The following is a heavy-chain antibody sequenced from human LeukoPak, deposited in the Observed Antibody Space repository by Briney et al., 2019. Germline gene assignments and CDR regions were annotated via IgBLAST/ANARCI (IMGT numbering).Heavy chain of an antibody. D-gene: IGHD2-21*02. CDR3: ARALCGEDCHWGHF. Sequence: SGGSLRLSCAVSGFSVSSNYMTWVRQAPGKGLEWVSLMYSDDSAWYADSVKGRFTISRDNSQNTLFLQLNNLRVEDTAVYYCARALCGEDCHWGHFWGQGALVTVSS. CDR1: GFSVSSNY. J-gene: IGHJ4*02. CDR2: MYSDDSA. V-gene: IGHV3-53*01.